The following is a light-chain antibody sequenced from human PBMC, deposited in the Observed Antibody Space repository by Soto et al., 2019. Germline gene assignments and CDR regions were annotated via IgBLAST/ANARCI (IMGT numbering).Light chain of an antibody. J-gene: IGKJ1*01. CDR1: QGISSY. V-gene: IGKV1-8*01. CDR3: QQYYSTPWT. Sequence: AIRMTQSPSSLSASTGDRVTITCRASQGISSYLAWYQQKPGKAPKLLIYAASTLQSGVPSRFSGSGSGTDFTLTISCLQSEDFATYYCQQYYSTPWTFGQGTKVEIK. CDR2: AAS.